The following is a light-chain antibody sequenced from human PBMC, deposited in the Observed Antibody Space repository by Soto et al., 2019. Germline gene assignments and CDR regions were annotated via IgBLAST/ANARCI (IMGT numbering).Light chain of an antibody. Sequence: EIVMTQSPATLSVTPGERATLSCRASQSVSSKLAWYQQKPGQAPRLLTYGASTRATGIPARFSGSGSGTEFTLTISSLQSEDFAVYYCQQYNNWPRTFGQGTKVDIK. CDR3: QQYNNWPRT. J-gene: IGKJ1*01. CDR1: QSVSSK. V-gene: IGKV3-15*01. CDR2: GAS.